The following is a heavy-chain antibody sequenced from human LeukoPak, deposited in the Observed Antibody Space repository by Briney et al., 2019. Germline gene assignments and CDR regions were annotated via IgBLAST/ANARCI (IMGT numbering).Heavy chain of an antibody. Sequence: GASVKVSCKASGYTFTSYGISWVRQAPGQGLEWMGWISAYNGNTNYAQKLQGRVTMTTDTSTSTAYMELRSLGSDDTAVYYCARSPGYCSSTSCRSYYFDYWGQGTLVTVSS. J-gene: IGHJ4*02. D-gene: IGHD2-2*01. CDR1: GYTFTSYG. CDR2: ISAYNGNT. V-gene: IGHV1-18*01. CDR3: ARSPGYCSSTSCRSYYFDY.